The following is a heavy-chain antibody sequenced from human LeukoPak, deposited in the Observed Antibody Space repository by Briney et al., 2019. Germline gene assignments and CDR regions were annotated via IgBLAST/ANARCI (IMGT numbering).Heavy chain of an antibody. V-gene: IGHV4-61*01. CDR3: ARTGGYSYGFLDY. CDR1: GGSFSSGSYY. Sequence: SETLSLTCTVSGGSFSSGSYYWSWFGQPPGKGLEWIGYIYYSGSTNYNPSLKSRVTISVDTSKNQFSLKLSSVTAADTAVYYCARTGGYSYGFLDYWGQGTLVTVSS. D-gene: IGHD5-18*01. CDR2: IYYSGST. J-gene: IGHJ4*02.